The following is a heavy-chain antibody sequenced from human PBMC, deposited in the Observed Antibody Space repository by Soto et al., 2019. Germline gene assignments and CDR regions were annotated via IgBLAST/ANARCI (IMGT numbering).Heavy chain of an antibody. CDR3: ARHEVGGVRSGYYWNYYYGMDV. V-gene: IGHV4-39*01. CDR1: GGSISSSSYY. D-gene: IGHD3-22*01. Sequence: SETLSLTCTVSGGSISSSSYYWGWIRQPPGKGLEWIGSIYYSGSTYYNPSLKSRVTISVDTSKNQFSLKLSSVTAADTAVYYCARHEVGGVRSGYYWNYYYGMDVWGQGTTVTVSS. J-gene: IGHJ6*02. CDR2: IYYSGST.